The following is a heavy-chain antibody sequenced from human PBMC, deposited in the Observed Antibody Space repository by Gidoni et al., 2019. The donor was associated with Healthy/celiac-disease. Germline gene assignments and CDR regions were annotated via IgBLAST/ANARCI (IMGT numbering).Heavy chain of an antibody. Sequence: EVQLVESGGGLVKPGGSLRLSCAASGFTFSSYSMNWVRQAPGKGLEWVSSISSSSSYIYYADSVKGRFTISRDNAKNSLYLQMNSLRAEDTAVYYCASRSGGSCYRYWGQGTLVTVSS. CDR3: ASRSGGSCYRY. D-gene: IGHD2-15*01. CDR1: GFTFSSYS. V-gene: IGHV3-21*01. J-gene: IGHJ4*02. CDR2: ISSSSSYI.